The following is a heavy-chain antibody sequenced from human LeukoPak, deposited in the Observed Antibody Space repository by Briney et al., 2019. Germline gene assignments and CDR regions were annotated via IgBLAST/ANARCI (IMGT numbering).Heavy chain of an antibody. CDR1: GGSISSHY. CDR2: IDYSGRT. J-gene: IGHJ3*02. CDR3: AREGYDSSGVDAFDI. V-gene: IGHV4-59*11. Sequence: PSETLSLTCTVSGGSISSHYWTWMRQPPGKVMEWIGYIDYSGRTNYNPSFKSGVTISADTSKNQFSLKLNSVTAADTAVYYCAREGYDSSGVDAFDIWGQGTMVTVSS. D-gene: IGHD3-22*01.